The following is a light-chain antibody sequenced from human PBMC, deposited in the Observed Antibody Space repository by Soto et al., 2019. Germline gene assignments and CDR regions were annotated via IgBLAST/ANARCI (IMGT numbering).Light chain of an antibody. CDR2: WAS. CDR1: QSVLHSSNNKNF. J-gene: IGKJ4*01. CDR3: QQYSGTPLT. Sequence: DIVMTQSPDSLGVSLGERATINCKSSQSVLHSSNNKNFLAWYQQKPGQPPKLLISWASTRESGVPDRFSGSGSETDFTLTISSLQAEDLAVYYCQQYSGTPLTFGGGTTVEIK. V-gene: IGKV4-1*01.